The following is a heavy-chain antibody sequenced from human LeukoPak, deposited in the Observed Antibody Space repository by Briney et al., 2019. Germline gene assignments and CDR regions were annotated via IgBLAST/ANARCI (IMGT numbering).Heavy chain of an antibody. CDR1: GFTFSSYA. V-gene: IGHV3-23*01. CDR2: ISGSGGST. CDR3: AIEGLWSSSGLPFDY. J-gene: IGHJ4*02. D-gene: IGHD6-19*01. Sequence: GGSLRLSCTASGFTFSSYAMSWVRQAPGKGLEWVSGISGSGGSTYYADSVKGRFTISRDNSKNTLYLQMNSLRPEDTAVCYCAIEGLWSSSGLPFDYWGQGTLVTVSS.